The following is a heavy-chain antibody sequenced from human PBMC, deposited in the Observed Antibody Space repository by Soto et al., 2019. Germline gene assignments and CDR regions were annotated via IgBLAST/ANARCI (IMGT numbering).Heavy chain of an antibody. CDR1: GGSIGSFY. Sequence: PSETLSLTCAVSGGSIGSFYWSWIRQSPGGTLEWIGYIYASRATTYNPSLESRVSMSVDIPNNEFSLDMTSVTAADTAVYYCARSHSFDGSIYHYYFDFWGQGTLVTGSS. CDR3: ARSHSFDGSIYHYYFDF. J-gene: IGHJ4*02. V-gene: IGHV4-59*01. D-gene: IGHD3-3*02. CDR2: IYASRAT.